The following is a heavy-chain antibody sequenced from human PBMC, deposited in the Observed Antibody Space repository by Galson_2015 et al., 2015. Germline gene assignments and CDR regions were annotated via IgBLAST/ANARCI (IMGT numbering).Heavy chain of an antibody. CDR3: AKGPGTWGFPLYH. D-gene: IGHD7-27*01. CDR2: ISGRGRDT. Sequence: SLRLSCAVSEITFSRDAMTWVRQVPEKGLEWVSAISGRGRDTYYADSVKGRFTISRDNPKNTLYLQMTSLRGEDTAVYYCAKGPGTWGFPLYHWGQGTLVTVSS. CDR1: EITFSRDA. V-gene: IGHV3-23*01. J-gene: IGHJ5*02.